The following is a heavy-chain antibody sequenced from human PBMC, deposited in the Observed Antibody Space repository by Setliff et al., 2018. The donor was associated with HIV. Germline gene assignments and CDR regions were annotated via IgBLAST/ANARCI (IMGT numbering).Heavy chain of an antibody. Sequence: RASVKVSCKVSGYTFTDYYIHWVQQAPGKGLEWMGLVDPEDGEAIYAEKFQGRVTITADTSTDTAYMELSSLRSEDTAVYYCATAYGDFTWGLGTLVTVSS. D-gene: IGHD4-17*01. CDR3: ATAYGDFT. CDR1: GYTFTDYY. V-gene: IGHV1-69-2*01. CDR2: VDPEDGEA. J-gene: IGHJ4*02.